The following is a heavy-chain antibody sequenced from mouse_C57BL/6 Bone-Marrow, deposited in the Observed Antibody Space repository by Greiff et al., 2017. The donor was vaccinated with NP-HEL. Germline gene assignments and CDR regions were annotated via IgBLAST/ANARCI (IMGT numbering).Heavy chain of an antibody. D-gene: IGHD1-1*01. CDR3: AREPDYYGSSYFDY. Sequence: VKLVESGAELAKPGASVKLSCKASGYTFTSYWMHWVKQRPGQGLEWIGYINPSSGYTKYNQKFKDKATLTADKSFSTAYMQLSSLTYEDSAVYYCAREPDYYGSSYFDYSGQGTTLTVSS. CDR2: INPSSGYT. J-gene: IGHJ2*01. V-gene: IGHV1-7*01. CDR1: GYTFTSYW.